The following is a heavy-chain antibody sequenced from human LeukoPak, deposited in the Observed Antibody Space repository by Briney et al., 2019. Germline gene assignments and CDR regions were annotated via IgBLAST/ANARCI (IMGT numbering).Heavy chain of an antibody. CDR3: ATEYRGSYKPYVY. Sequence: ASVKVSCKASGYTFTNYDINWVRQATGQGLEWMGWMNPNSGNTGYAQKFQGRVTMTEDTSTDTAYMEVSSLRSEDTAVYYCATEYRGSYKPYVYWGQGTLVTVSS. J-gene: IGHJ4*02. V-gene: IGHV1-8*01. CDR2: MNPNSGNT. CDR1: GYTFTNYD. D-gene: IGHD1-26*01.